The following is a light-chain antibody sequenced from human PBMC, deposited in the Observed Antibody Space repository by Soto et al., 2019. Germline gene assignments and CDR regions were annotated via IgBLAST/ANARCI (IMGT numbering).Light chain of an antibody. V-gene: IGLV2-8*01. Sequence: QPVLTQPPSASGSPGQSVTISCTGTSSDVGGYHYVSWYQQHPGKAPKLMIYEVSKRPSGVPDRFSGSKSGNTASLTVSGLQAEDEADYYCSSYAGSNNHVLFGGGTQLTVL. J-gene: IGLJ2*01. CDR2: EVS. CDR1: SSDVGGYHY. CDR3: SSYAGSNNHVL.